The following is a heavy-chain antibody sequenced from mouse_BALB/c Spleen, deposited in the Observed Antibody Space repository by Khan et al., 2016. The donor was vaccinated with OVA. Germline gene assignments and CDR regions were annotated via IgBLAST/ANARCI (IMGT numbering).Heavy chain of an antibody. CDR1: GFSLTSYG. J-gene: IGHJ2*01. Sequence: QVQLQQSGPGLVAPSQSPSSTCTVSGFSLTSYGVHCARQPSGKGREGLGVIWAAGSTNYKSALMSRLSISKNNSKSKVFLKMNSLQTYDTAMYYCARLEDIWGQGTTLTVSS. D-gene: IGHD1-3*01. V-gene: IGHV2-9*02. CDR2: IWAAGST. CDR3: ARLEDI.